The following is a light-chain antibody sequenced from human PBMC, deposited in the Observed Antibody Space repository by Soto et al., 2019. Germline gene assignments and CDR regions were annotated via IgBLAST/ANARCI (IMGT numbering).Light chain of an antibody. CDR2: DAS. CDR1: QSIYGW. Sequence: DIQMTQSPSTLSASVGDRVTITCRASQSIYGWLAWYQQKSGKAPKVLIYDASILESGVPSRFSGSRSGTEFTLTISSLQPDDSATYYCQEYSTYSRTFGQGTRVEIK. V-gene: IGKV1-5*01. J-gene: IGKJ1*01. CDR3: QEYSTYSRT.